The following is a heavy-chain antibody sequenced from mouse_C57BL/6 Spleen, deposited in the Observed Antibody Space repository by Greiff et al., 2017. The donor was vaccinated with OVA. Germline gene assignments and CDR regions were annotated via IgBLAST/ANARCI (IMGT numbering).Heavy chain of an antibody. CDR3: AREGAWFAY. CDR1: GYTFTDYY. J-gene: IGHJ3*01. V-gene: IGHV1-26*01. Sequence: EVQLQQSGPELVKPGASVKISCKASGYTFTDYYMNWVKQSHGKSLEWIGDINPNNGGTSYNQKFKGKATLTVDKSSSTAYMELRSLTAEDSAVYYCAREGAWFAYWGQGTLGTVSA. CDR2: INPNNGGT.